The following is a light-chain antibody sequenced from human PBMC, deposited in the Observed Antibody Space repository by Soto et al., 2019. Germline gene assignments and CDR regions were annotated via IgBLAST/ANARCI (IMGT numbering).Light chain of an antibody. Sequence: EIVLTQSPGTLSLSPGDGATLSCRASQSVSSNYLAWYQLKPGQAPRLLIYAASFRATGIPVRFSGSGSGTDFTLTIRRLEPEDFAMYFCHQYGSSPRTFGQGTKVEIK. CDR1: QSVSSNY. CDR3: HQYGSSPRT. J-gene: IGKJ1*01. CDR2: AAS. V-gene: IGKV3-20*01.